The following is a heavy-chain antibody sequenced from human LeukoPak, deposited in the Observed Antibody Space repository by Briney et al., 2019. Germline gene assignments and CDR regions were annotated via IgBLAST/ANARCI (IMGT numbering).Heavy chain of an antibody. CDR1: GGTFSSYA. J-gene: IGHJ3*02. D-gene: IGHD6-13*01. V-gene: IGHV1-69*05. CDR2: IIPIFGTA. Sequence: ASVKVSCKASGGTFSSYAISWVRQAPGQGLEWMGGIIPIFGTANYAQKLQGRVTMTTDTSTSTAYMELRSLRSDDTAVYYCARVGSSSLWADAFDIWGQGTMVTVSS. CDR3: ARVGSSSLWADAFDI.